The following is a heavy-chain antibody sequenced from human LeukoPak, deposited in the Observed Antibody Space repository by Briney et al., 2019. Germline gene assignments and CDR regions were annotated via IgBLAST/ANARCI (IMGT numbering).Heavy chain of an antibody. CDR1: GGSISSYY. J-gene: IGHJ3*02. CDR3: ARDKWEVLTNAFDI. D-gene: IGHD1-26*01. Sequence: SETLSLTCTVSGGSISSYYWSWIRQPPGKGLEWIGYIYYSGSTSYNPSLKSRVTISVDTSKKQFSLKLSSVTAADTAFYYCARDKWEVLTNAFDIWGQGTMVTVSS. CDR2: IYYSGST. V-gene: IGHV4-59*01.